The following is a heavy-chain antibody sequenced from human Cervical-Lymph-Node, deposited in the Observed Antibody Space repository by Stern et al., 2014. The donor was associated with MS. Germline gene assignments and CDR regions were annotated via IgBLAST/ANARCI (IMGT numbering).Heavy chain of an antibody. D-gene: IGHD1-14*01. CDR2: TYPGASEP. V-gene: IGHV5-51*01. J-gene: IGHJ4*02. Sequence: EVQLVESGAELIRPGESLKISWKGSGFKFSIYWIAWVRQMPGKGLEWMGITYPGASEPRYSPSFQGQVTMSADKSTSTAYLQWSSLNASDTAMYFCARQTTAWASDVWGQGTLVTVSS. CDR3: ARQTTAWASDV. CDR1: GFKFSIYW.